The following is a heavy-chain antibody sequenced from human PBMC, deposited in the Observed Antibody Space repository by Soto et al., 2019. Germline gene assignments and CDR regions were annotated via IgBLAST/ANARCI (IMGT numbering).Heavy chain of an antibody. CDR1: GYTFTSYG. D-gene: IGHD6-13*01. CDR2: ISAYNGNT. V-gene: IGHV1-18*01. CDR3: ARDRFVSSWYYYYGMDV. J-gene: IGHJ6*02. Sequence: ASVKVSCKASGYTFTSYGISWVRQAPGQGLEWMGWISAYNGNTNYAQKLQGRVTMTTDTSTSTAYMELRSLRSDDTAVYYCARDRFVSSWYYYYGMDVWGQGTTVTVSS.